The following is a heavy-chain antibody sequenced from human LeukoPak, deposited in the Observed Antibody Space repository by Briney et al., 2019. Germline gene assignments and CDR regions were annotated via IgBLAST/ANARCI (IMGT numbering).Heavy chain of an antibody. CDR3: AQEVPATDYYGSSGYGVLYY. J-gene: IGHJ4*02. D-gene: IGHD3-22*01. CDR2: ISDNGGTT. Sequence: GGSLRLSCAASGFIFSSYAMSWVRQAPGKGLEWVSAISDNGGTTYYADSVKGRFTTSRDNSKKTLYLQMNSLRAEDTAVYYCAQEVPATDYYGSSGYGVLYYWGQGTLVTVSS. CDR1: GFIFSSYA. V-gene: IGHV3-23*01.